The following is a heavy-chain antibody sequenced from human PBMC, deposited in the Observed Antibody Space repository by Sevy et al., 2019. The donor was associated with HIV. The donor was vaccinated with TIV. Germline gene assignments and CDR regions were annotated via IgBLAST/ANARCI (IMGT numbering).Heavy chain of an antibody. D-gene: IGHD3-3*01. CDR1: GLSFNNYA. CDR2: ISHSGDNT. V-gene: IGHV3-23*01. CDR3: AGRKVGDFWSGSVRGPWAGGPLFDY. Sequence: GGSLRLSCTSSGLSFNNYALTWVRQAPGKGLEWVSTISHSGDNTNYADSVKGRFIISRDNSENTLYWQMNSLRAEDTALYYCAGRKVGDFWSGSVRGPWAGGPLFDYWGQGTLVTVSS. J-gene: IGHJ4*02.